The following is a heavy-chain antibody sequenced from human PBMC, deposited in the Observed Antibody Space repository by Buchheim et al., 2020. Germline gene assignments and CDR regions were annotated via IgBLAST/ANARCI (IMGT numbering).Heavy chain of an antibody. D-gene: IGHD4-11*01. J-gene: IGHJ4*02. CDR3: ASGDYQRYFDH. Sequence: QERLVESGGDLVKPGGSLRLSCVASGFTFSDYYMSWIRQTPGKGLEWVSYISSASSYIEYADSVKGRFTISRDNAKNSIYLQMNSLRAEDTAVYFCASGDYQRYFDHWGQGTL. V-gene: IGHV3-11*06. CDR1: GFTFSDYY. CDR2: ISSASSYI.